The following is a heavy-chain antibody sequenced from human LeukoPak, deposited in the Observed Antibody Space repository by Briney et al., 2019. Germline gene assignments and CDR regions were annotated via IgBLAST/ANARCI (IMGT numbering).Heavy chain of an antibody. D-gene: IGHD3-9*01. CDR1: GFTFSSYW. CDR3: ARELTYYDILTGYYNTYQFDY. Sequence: GGSLRLSCAASGFTFSSYWMSWVRQAPGKGLEWVANIKQDGSEKYYVDSVKGRFTISRDNAKNSLYLQMNSLRAEDTAVYYCARELTYYDILTGYYNTYQFDYWGQGTLVTVSS. J-gene: IGHJ4*02. CDR2: IKQDGSEK. V-gene: IGHV3-7*01.